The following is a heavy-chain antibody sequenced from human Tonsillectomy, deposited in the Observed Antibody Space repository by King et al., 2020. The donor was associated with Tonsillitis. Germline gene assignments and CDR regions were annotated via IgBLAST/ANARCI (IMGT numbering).Heavy chain of an antibody. D-gene: IGHD2-2*01. Sequence: QLVQSGGGVVQPGRSLRLSCAASGFTFSSYAMHWVRQAPGKGLEWVAVISYDGSNIYYADSVKGRFTISRDNYKNTLYLQMNSLRAEDTAVHYCARDHCSSNSCYGMDVWGQGTTVTVSS. CDR2: ISYDGSNI. J-gene: IGHJ6*02. CDR1: GFTFSSYA. V-gene: IGHV3-30*04. CDR3: ARDHCSSNSCYGMDV.